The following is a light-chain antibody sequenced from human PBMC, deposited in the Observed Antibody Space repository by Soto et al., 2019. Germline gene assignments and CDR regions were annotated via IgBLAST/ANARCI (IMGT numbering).Light chain of an antibody. CDR1: QSLSSYS. J-gene: IGKJ3*01. CDR3: QHYGRSAIFT. CDR2: GAS. Sequence: EIVLTQSPGTLSLSPEDRATLSCRASQSLSSYSLAWYQQKPGQAPRHLIYGASSRASGIPDRFSGSGSGTDFTLTICSLEPEDFAVYYCQHYGRSAIFTLGPGTTWDIK. V-gene: IGKV3-20*01.